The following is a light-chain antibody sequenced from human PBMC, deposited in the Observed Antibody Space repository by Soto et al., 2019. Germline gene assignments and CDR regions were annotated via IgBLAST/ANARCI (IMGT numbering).Light chain of an antibody. Sequence: EIVLSQSPGTPSLSTGKRATLSCRSSQSISSSYLAWYQQRPGQAPRLLIYGASSRATGIPDRFSGSGSGTEFTLTISRLEPEDCAVYFCQVYGSSSKTFGQGPKG. CDR1: QSISSSY. CDR3: QVYGSSSKT. CDR2: GAS. J-gene: IGKJ1*01. V-gene: IGKV3-20*01.